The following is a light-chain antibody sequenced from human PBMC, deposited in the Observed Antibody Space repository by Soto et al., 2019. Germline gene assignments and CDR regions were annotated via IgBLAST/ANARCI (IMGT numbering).Light chain of an antibody. CDR2: DVS. CDR3: QQCGNSPPWT. J-gene: IGKJ1*01. Sequence: EIVLTQSPGTLSLSPGERGTLSCRASESVTNYLACYQQKPGQAPRLLVYDVSNRATGTPARFSGGGSETDFTLTISRLEPEDFAVYYCQQCGNSPPWTFGQGTKVDIK. V-gene: IGKV3-20*01. CDR1: ESVTNY.